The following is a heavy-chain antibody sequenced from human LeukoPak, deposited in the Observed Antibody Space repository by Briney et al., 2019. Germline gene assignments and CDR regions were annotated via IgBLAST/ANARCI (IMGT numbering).Heavy chain of an antibody. CDR1: GYTFTNYY. V-gene: IGHV1-2*02. Sequence: ASVKVSCKASGYTFTNYYMHWVRQAPGQGLEWMGWINPNSGGTNYAQKFQGRVTMTRDTSISTAYMELSRLRSDDTAVYYCARARRDSYGNWFDPWGQGTLVTVSS. J-gene: IGHJ5*02. CDR2: INPNSGGT. D-gene: IGHD5-18*01. CDR3: ARARRDSYGNWFDP.